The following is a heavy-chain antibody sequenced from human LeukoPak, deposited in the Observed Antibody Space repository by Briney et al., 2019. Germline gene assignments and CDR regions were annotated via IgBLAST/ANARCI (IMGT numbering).Heavy chain of an antibody. D-gene: IGHD3-22*01. V-gene: IGHV1-2*02. J-gene: IGHJ6*03. CDR3: ARDSSVASSGSPVYYYYMDV. Sequence: ASVKVSCKASGYTFTGYYMDWVREAPGQGLGWMGWINPNGGGTNYAQKFQGRVTMTRDTSISTAYMELSRLRSDDTAVYYCARDSSVASSGSPVYYYYMDVWGKGTTVTVSS. CDR1: GYTFTGYY. CDR2: INPNGGGT.